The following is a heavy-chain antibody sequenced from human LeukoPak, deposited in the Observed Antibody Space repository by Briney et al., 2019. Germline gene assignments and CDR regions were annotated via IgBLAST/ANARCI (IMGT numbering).Heavy chain of an antibody. Sequence: ASVKVSCKASGYTFTSYGISWVRQAPGQGLEWMGWMNPNSGNTGYAQKFKGRVIMTRNTSMNTAYMELSSLRAEDTAVYYCARDRRVVVVPAASNYYYYYGMDVRGQGTTVTVSS. CDR2: MNPNSGNT. J-gene: IGHJ6*02. D-gene: IGHD2-2*01. CDR3: ARDRRVVVVPAASNYYYYYGMDV. V-gene: IGHV1-8*02. CDR1: GYTFTSYG.